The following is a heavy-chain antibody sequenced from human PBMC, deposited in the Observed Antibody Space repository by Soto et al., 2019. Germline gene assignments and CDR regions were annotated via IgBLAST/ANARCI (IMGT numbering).Heavy chain of an antibody. J-gene: IGHJ4*02. CDR3: ARDLYGGAVVVAATVDY. CDR1: GFTFSSYG. D-gene: IGHD2-15*01. Sequence: GSLRLSCAASGFTFSSYGMHWVRQAPGKGLEWVAVIWYDGSNKYYADSVKGRFTISRDNSKNTLYLQMNSLRAEDTAVYYCARDLYGGAVVVAATVDYWGQGTLVTVSS. CDR2: IWYDGSNK. V-gene: IGHV3-33*01.